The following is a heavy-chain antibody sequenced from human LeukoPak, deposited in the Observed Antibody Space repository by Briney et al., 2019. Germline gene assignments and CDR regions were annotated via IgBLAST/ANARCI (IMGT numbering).Heavy chain of an antibody. D-gene: IGHD4-17*01. J-gene: IGHJ5*02. CDR3: ARDLGYGDYEPLDP. Sequence: SETLSLTCAVYGGSFSGYYWSWIRQPAGKGLEWIGRIYTSGSTNYNPSLKSRVTMSVDTSKNQFSLKLSSVTAADTAVYYCARDLGYGDYEPLDPWGQGTLVTVSS. CDR2: IYTSGST. V-gene: IGHV4-4*07. CDR1: GGSFSGYY.